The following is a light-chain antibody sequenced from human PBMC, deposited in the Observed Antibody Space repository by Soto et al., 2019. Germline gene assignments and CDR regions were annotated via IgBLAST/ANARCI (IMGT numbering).Light chain of an antibody. V-gene: IGLV1-40*01. J-gene: IGLJ1*01. CDR2: GNS. CDR1: SSNIGAGYD. Sequence: QSVLTQPPSVSGAPGQRVTISCTWSSSNIGAGYDVHWYQQLPGTAPKLLIYGNSNRPSGVPDRFSGSKSGTSASLAITGLQAEDEADYYCQSYDSSPSGYYVFGTGTKV. CDR3: QSYDSSPSGYYV.